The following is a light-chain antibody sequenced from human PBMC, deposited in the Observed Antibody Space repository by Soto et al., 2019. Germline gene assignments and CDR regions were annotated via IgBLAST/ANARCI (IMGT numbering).Light chain of an antibody. CDR1: QRISSY. Sequence: DIQMTQSPSSLSASVGDGVTITCRASQRISSYLNWYQQKPGKAPKLLIYAASSLTSGVPSRFSGRGSGTDFTLTITSLQPEDFATYYCQQSYTPLHYTFGQGTKLEIK. J-gene: IGKJ2*01. CDR2: AAS. V-gene: IGKV1-39*01. CDR3: QQSYTPLHYT.